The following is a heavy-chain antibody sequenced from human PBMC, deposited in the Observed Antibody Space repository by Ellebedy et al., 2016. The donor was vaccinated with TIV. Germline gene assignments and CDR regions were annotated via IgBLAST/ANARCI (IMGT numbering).Heavy chain of an antibody. D-gene: IGHD1-26*01. V-gene: IGHV4-61*01. Sequence: MPSETLSLTCTVSGGSVTSVSYYWSWIRQPPGKGLEWIGYINYSGSTNYNPSLKSRVTISVDTSKSQFSLKLTSVTAADTAVYYCARGPGAATEETFDIWGQGTLVTVSS. CDR1: GGSVTSVSYY. J-gene: IGHJ3*02. CDR2: INYSGST. CDR3: ARGPGAATEETFDI.